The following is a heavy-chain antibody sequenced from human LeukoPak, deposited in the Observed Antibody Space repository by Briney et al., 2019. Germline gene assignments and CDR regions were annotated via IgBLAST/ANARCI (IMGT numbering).Heavy chain of an antibody. J-gene: IGHJ6*02. D-gene: IGHD6-13*01. CDR2: IIPILGIA. Sequence: ASVKVCCKASGGTFSSYAISWVRQAPGQGLEWMGRIIPILGIANYGQKFQGRVTITADKSTSTAYMELSSLRSEDTAVYYCASGGSSSWYLFGMDVWGQGTTVTVSS. V-gene: IGHV1-69*04. CDR3: ASGGSSSWYLFGMDV. CDR1: GGTFSSYA.